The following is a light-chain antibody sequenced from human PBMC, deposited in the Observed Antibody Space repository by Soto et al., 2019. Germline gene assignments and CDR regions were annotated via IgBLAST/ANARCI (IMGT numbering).Light chain of an antibody. CDR3: QQYDDWPLT. CDR1: ENVKTR. CDR2: DAF. V-gene: IGKV3-15*01. Sequence: EKVMTQSPATLSVSPGERATLSCRASENVKTRLAWYQQKSGQAPRLLIYDAFTRATGIPARFSGSASGTEFTLTINSLQSEDSAVYYCQQYDDWPLTFGGGTKV. J-gene: IGKJ4*01.